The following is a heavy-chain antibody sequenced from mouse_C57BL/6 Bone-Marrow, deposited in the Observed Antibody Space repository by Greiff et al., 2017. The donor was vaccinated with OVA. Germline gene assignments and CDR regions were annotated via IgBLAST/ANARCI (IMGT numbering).Heavy chain of an antibody. D-gene: IGHD1-1*01. Sequence: DVKLVESGGGLVQSGRSLRLSCATSGFTFSDFYMEWVRQAPGKGLEWIAASRNKANDYTTEYSASVKGRFIVSRDTSQSILYLQMNALRAEDTAIYYCARDYYGSSYYYFDYWGQGTTLTVSS. CDR1: GFTFSDFY. CDR3: ARDYYGSSYYYFDY. J-gene: IGHJ2*01. V-gene: IGHV7-1*01. CDR2: SRNKANDYTT.